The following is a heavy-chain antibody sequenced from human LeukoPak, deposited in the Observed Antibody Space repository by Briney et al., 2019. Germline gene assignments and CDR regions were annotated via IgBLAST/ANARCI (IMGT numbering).Heavy chain of an antibody. D-gene: IGHD1-26*01. CDR1: GGSISSSSYY. CDR2: IYYSGST. CDR3: ARRYSGTHFDY. J-gene: IGHJ4*02. Sequence: SETLSLTCTVSGGSISSSSYYWGWIRQPPGKGLEWIGSIYYSGSTYYNPSLKCRVTISVDTSKNQFSLKLSSVTAADTAVYYGARRYSGTHFDYWGQGTLVTVSS. V-gene: IGHV4-39*07.